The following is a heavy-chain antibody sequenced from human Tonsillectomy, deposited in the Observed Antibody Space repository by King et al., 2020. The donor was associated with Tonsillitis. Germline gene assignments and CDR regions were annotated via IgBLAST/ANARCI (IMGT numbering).Heavy chain of an antibody. D-gene: IGHD3-3*01. V-gene: IGHV3-30*18. J-gene: IGHJ6*02. CDR3: AKDEVDCITIFVYGMDV. CDR2: ISYDGINK. CDR1: GFTFSSYG. Sequence: VQLVESGGDVVQPGKSLRLSCAASGFTFSSYGMHWVRQAPGKGLEWVAVISYDGINKYYADSVKGRFTISRDNSKNTLYLQMNSLRAEDTAVYYCAKDEVDCITIFVYGMDVWGQGTAVRVSS.